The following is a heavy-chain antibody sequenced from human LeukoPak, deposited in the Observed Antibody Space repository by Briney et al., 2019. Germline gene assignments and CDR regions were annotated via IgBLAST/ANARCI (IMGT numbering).Heavy chain of an antibody. Sequence: GGSLRLSCAASGFTFSSYSMNWVRQAPGKGLEWVSSISSSSSYIYYADSVKGRFTISRDNAKNTLYLQMNSLRAEDTAVYYCARGGFWDFWTPDDAFDIWGQGTMVTVSS. J-gene: IGHJ3*02. CDR1: GFTFSSYS. D-gene: IGHD3/OR15-3a*01. CDR3: ARGGFWDFWTPDDAFDI. CDR2: ISSSSSYI. V-gene: IGHV3-21*01.